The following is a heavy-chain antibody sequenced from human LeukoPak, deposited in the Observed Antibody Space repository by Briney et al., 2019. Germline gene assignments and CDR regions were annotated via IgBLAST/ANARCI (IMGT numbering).Heavy chain of an antibody. CDR1: GVSISSSNW. CDR2: IYHSGST. V-gene: IGHV4-4*02. J-gene: IGHJ2*01. CDR3: ARSIMCSSTSCYSVYFDL. D-gene: IGHD2-2*01. Sequence: PSETLSLTCAVSGVSISSSNWWSWVRQPPGKGLEWIGEIYHSGSTNYNPSLKSRVTISVDKSKNQFSLKLSSVTAADTAVYYCARSIMCSSTSCYSVYFDLWGRGTLVTVSS.